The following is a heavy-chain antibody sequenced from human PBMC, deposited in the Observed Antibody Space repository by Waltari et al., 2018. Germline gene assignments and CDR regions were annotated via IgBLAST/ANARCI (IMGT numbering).Heavy chain of an antibody. CDR3: ACPARNYYYYMDV. J-gene: IGHJ6*03. CDR2: ISGSGGST. Sequence: EVQLVESGGGLVQPGGSLRLSCAASGFTFSSYAMSWVRKAPGKGLAWVSAISGSGGSTYYADSVKGRFTISRDNSKNTLYLQMNSLRAEDTAVFYCACPARNYYYYMDVWGKGTTVTVSS. D-gene: IGHD6-6*01. V-gene: IGHV3-23*04. CDR1: GFTFSSYA.